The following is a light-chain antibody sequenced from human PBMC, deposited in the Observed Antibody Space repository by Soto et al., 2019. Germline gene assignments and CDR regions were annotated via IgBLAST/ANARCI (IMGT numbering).Light chain of an antibody. Sequence: SVLTQPPSVSGVPGQRVTISCTGSSSNIGAGYDVHWYQHLPGTAPKLLIYGNSNRPSGVPDRFSGSKSGTSASLAITGLQAEDEADYYCQSYDSSLIGVVFGGGTKVTVL. V-gene: IGLV1-40*01. CDR3: QSYDSSLIGVV. CDR2: GNS. J-gene: IGLJ2*01. CDR1: SSNIGAGYD.